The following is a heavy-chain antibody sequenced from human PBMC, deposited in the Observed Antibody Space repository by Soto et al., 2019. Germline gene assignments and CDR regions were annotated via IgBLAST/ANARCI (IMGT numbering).Heavy chain of an antibody. V-gene: IGHV5-51*01. J-gene: IGHJ4*02. D-gene: IGHD2-2*01. Sequence: KVSCIGPGFTLTRYWIDWVREMPGKGTEWSGSIYPGDSFSSYSPWLQGHFTISADKSINTEYLHWSSLKASDTAIYYRAKHEGYCSTTTCYNFDYWGQGTKVTVSS. CDR3: AKHEGYCSTTTCYNFDY. CDR1: GFTLTRYW. CDR2: IYPGDSFS.